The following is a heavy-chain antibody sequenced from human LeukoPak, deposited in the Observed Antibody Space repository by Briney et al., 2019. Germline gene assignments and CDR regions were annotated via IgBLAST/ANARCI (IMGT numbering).Heavy chain of an antibody. CDR1: GFTFNSYT. CDR2: INQHGSEQ. CDR3: AELGITMIGGV. D-gene: IGHD3-10*02. Sequence: GGSLRLSCAASGFTFNSYTMHWVRQAPGKGLEWVANINQHGSEQFYVDSVEGRFTISRDNAKNSLYLQMNSLRAEDTAVYYCAELGITMIGGVWGKGTTVTISS. J-gene: IGHJ6*04. V-gene: IGHV3-7*01.